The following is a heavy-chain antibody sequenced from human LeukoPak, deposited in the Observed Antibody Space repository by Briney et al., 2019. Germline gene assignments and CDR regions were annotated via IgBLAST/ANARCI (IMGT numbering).Heavy chain of an antibody. Sequence: GGSLRLSCAASGFTVSSNHMGWVRQAPGKGLEWVSVIYRSGTTQYAASVKGRFTISRDISKNTLYLQMNSLRDEDTAVYFCARRILLSGFDIWGQGTMVTVSS. V-gene: IGHV3-66*01. CDR1: GFTVSSNH. CDR2: IYRSGTT. CDR3: ARRILLSGFDI. D-gene: IGHD3-10*01. J-gene: IGHJ3*02.